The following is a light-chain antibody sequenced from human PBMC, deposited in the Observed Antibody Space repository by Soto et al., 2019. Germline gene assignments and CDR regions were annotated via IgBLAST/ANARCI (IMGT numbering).Light chain of an antibody. CDR3: SSYTSSRSLV. CDR1: SGDVGGYDF. CDR2: DVS. V-gene: IGLV2-14*01. J-gene: IGLJ1*01. Sequence: QSALTHPASVSGSPGQSITISCTGTSGDVGGYDFVSWYQQHPGRAPKLLIWDVSNRPSGVSYRFSASKSGNTASLTISGLQTDDEADYYCSSYTSSRSLVFGTGTKVTVL.